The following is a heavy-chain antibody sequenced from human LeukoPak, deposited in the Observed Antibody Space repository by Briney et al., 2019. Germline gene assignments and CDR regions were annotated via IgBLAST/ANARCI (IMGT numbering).Heavy chain of an antibody. Sequence: SETLSLTCTVSGDSFSSNNYWTWGRQPPGKGLEWIGEIYRSGATNYNPSLRSRVTVSLDKSKNQFSLRLNSVTAADTAIYYCARNAGYSDLNYWGQGVLVTVSS. V-gene: IGHV4-4*02. J-gene: IGHJ4*02. CDR1: GDSFSSNNY. D-gene: IGHD3-22*01. CDR2: IYRSGAT. CDR3: ARNAGYSDLNY.